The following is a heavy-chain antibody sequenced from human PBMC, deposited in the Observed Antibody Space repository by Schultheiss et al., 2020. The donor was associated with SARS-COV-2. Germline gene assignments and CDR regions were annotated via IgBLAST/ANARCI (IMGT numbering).Heavy chain of an antibody. Sequence: GGSLRLSCAASGFTFSDYYMSWIRQAPGKGLEWVSYISSSGSTIYYADSVKGRFTISRDNAKNSLYLQMNSPRAEDTAVYYCASSLGYYWYFDLWGRGTLVTVSS. CDR1: GFTFSDYY. CDR3: ASSLGYYWYFDL. V-gene: IGHV3-11*01. D-gene: IGHD3-22*01. J-gene: IGHJ2*01. CDR2: ISSSGSTI.